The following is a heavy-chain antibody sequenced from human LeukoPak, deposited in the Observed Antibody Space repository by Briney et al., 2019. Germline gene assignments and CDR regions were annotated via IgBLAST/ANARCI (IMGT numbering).Heavy chain of an antibody. Sequence: PGRSLRLSCAASGFTFDDYAMHWVRQAPGKGLEWVSGISWNSGSTGYADSVKGRFTISRDNAKNSLYLQMNSLRAEDTALYYCAKDYYGSGSYYYFDYWGQGTLVTVSS. J-gene: IGHJ4*02. CDR3: AKDYYGSGSYYYFDY. V-gene: IGHV3-9*01. D-gene: IGHD3-10*01. CDR2: ISWNSGST. CDR1: GFTFDDYA.